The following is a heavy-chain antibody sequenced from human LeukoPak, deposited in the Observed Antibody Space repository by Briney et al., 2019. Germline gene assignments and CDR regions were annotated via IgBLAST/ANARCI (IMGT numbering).Heavy chain of an antibody. Sequence: ASVKVPCKASGGTFSSYAISWVRQAPGQGLEWMGGIIPIFGTANYAQKFQGRVTITADEPTSTAYMELSSLRSEDTAVYYCARVHLVRGVHYYYYMDVWGKGTTVTVSS. CDR2: IIPIFGTA. J-gene: IGHJ6*03. CDR1: GGTFSSYA. D-gene: IGHD3-10*01. V-gene: IGHV1-69*01. CDR3: ARVHLVRGVHYYYYMDV.